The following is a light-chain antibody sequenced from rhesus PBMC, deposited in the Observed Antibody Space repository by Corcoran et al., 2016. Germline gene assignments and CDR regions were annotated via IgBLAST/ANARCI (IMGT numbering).Light chain of an antibody. CDR3: QQESNWPWT. V-gene: IGKV3-35*01. J-gene: IGKJ1*01. CDR1: QSVSSN. Sequence: EIVMTQSPATLSLSPGERATLSCRASQSVSSNLAWYQQKPGQAPRLLIYDASNRATGIPDRFSGRGSGTDVTLTSSSLEPEDVGVYYGQQESNWPWTFGQGTKVEIK. CDR2: DAS.